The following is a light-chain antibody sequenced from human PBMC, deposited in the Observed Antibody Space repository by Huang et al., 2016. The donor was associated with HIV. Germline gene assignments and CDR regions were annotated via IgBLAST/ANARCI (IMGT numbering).Light chain of an antibody. Sequence: EVVMTQSPVTLSVSPGERATLSCRASRSLSSTLAWYQQKLGQAPRLLISGTSTRATGIPARFSGTGSGTEFTLTISSLQSEDFAVYYCQQYNNWPPAFGQGTKVEIK. J-gene: IGKJ1*01. CDR1: RSLSST. CDR3: QQYNNWPPA. V-gene: IGKV3-15*01. CDR2: GTS.